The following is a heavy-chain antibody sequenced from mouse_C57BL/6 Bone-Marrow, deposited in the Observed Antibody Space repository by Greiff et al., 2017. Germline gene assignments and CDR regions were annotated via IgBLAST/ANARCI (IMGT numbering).Heavy chain of an antibody. V-gene: IGHV14-4*01. CDR3: TTSAATDFDY. J-gene: IGHJ2*01. CDR1: GFNIKDDY. D-gene: IGHD1-1*01. CDR2: IDPENGDT. Sequence: EVQMQQSGAELVRPGASVKLSCTASGFNIKDDYMHWVKQRPEQGLEWIGWIDPENGDTEYASKFQGKATITADTSSNTAYLQLSRLTSEDTAVYYCTTSAATDFDYWGQGTTLTVSS.